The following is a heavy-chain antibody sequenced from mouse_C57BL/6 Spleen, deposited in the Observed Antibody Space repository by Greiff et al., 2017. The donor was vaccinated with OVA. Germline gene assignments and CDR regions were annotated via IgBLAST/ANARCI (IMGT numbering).Heavy chain of an antibody. Sequence: EVQVVESGGGLVKPGGSLKLSCAASGFTFSDYGMHWVRQAPEKGLEWVAYISSGSSTIYYADTVKGRFTISRDNAKNTRFLQMTSLRSEDTAMYYCARYYDGYYFDYWGQGTTLTVSS. CDR1: GFTFSDYG. CDR2: ISSGSSTI. V-gene: IGHV5-17*01. J-gene: IGHJ2*01. D-gene: IGHD2-3*01. CDR3: ARYYDGYYFDY.